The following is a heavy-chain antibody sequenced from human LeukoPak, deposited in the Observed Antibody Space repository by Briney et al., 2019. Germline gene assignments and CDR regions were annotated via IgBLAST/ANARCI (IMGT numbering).Heavy chain of an antibody. CDR1: GFTVSSNY. D-gene: IGHD4-23*01. CDR2: IYSGGST. J-gene: IGHJ4*02. V-gene: IGHV3-53*01. CDR3: AKAAGGPNSHFDY. Sequence: GGSLRLSCAASGFTVSSNYMSWVRQAPGKGLEWVSVIYSGGSTYYADSVKGRFTISRDNSKNTLYLQMNSLRAEDTAVYYCAKAAGGPNSHFDYWGQGTLVTVSS.